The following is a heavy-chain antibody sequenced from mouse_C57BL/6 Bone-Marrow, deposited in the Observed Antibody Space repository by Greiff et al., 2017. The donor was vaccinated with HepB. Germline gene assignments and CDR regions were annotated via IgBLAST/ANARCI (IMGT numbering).Heavy chain of an antibody. J-gene: IGHJ1*03. D-gene: IGHD1-1*01. V-gene: IGHV5-4*01. CDR2: ISDGGSYT. Sequence: EVQGVESGGGLVKPGGSLKLSCAASGFTFSSYAMSWVRQTPEKRLEWVATISDGGSYTYYPDNVKGRFTISRDNAKNNLYLQMSRLKSEDTAMYYCARAFYYYGSSPWYFDVWGTGTTVTVSS. CDR1: GFTFSSYA. CDR3: ARAFYYYGSSPWYFDV.